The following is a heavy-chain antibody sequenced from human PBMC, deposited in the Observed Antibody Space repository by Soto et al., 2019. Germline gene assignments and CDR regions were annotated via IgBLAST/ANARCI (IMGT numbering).Heavy chain of an antibody. CDR3: ARADSGGFDL. Sequence: EVQLVESEGGLVQRGGSLRLSCAASGFTFNYYWMHWVRQAPGQGLVWDAHIQNDGSRTTYADSVKGRFTISRDNAKNTMYLQMNSLRAEDTTVYYCARADSGGFDLWGQGTTVTVSS. CDR1: GFTFNYYW. J-gene: IGHJ3*01. D-gene: IGHD2-15*01. CDR2: IQNDGSRT. V-gene: IGHV3-74*01.